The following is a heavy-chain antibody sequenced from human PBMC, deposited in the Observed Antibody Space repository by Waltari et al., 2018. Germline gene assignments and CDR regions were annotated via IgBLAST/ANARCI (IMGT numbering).Heavy chain of an antibody. V-gene: IGHV4-4*07. CDR2: IYTSRST. CDR3: AREGITIFGVAKGFDY. J-gene: IGHJ4*02. Sequence: QVQLQESGPGLVKPSETLSLTCTVSGGSIRSYYWSWIRQPAGKGLEWIGRIYTSRSTNYNPSLKSRVTMSVDTSKNQFSLKLSSVTAADTAVYYCAREGITIFGVAKGFDYWGQGTLVTVSS. D-gene: IGHD3-3*01. CDR1: GGSIRSYY.